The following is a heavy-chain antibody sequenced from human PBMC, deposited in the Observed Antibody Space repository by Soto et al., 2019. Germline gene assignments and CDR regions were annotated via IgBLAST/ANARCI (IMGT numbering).Heavy chain of an antibody. CDR2: IRYSEST. D-gene: IGHD3-16*01. J-gene: IGHJ3*01. Sequence: QVQLQQSGPGLVKPSQTLSLTCTVSGDSISSGGYYWTWVRQRPGKGLEWIGYIRYSESTYYNPSLQSRLIVSRDTSKNQFSLRLSSVTAADTAVYFCTRGAWGYAFDVWGQGTMVTVSS. V-gene: IGHV4-31*03. CDR1: GDSISSGGYY. CDR3: TRGAWGYAFDV.